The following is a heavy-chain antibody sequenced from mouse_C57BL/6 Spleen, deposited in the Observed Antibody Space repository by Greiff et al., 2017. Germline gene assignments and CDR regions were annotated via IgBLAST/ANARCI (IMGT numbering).Heavy chain of an antibody. Sequence: VQLQQPGAELVKPGASVKMSCKASGYTFTSYWITWVKQRPGQGLEWIGDIYPGSGSTNYNEKFKSKAPLTVDTSSSTAYMQLSSLTSEDSAVYYCARTVTTVYYAMDYWGQGTSVTVSS. J-gene: IGHJ4*01. CDR2: IYPGSGST. D-gene: IGHD1-1*01. CDR1: GYTFTSYW. V-gene: IGHV1-55*01. CDR3: ARTVTTVYYAMDY.